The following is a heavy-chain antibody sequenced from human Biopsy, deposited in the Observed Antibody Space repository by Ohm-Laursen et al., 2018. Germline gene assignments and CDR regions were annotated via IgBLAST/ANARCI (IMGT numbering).Heavy chain of an antibody. CDR3: ARLGSGDYFPTFFDF. V-gene: IGHV4-39*07. CDR1: DGSISNIINY. Sequence: SDTLSLTCTVTDGSISNIINYWGWIRQPLGKGLEWLGSFFHTGITDYNPSLKSRVTISVDTSKNQFSLKLSSVTAADTAVYYCARLGSGDYFPTFFDFWGQGALVTVSS. D-gene: IGHD5-12*01. J-gene: IGHJ4*02. CDR2: FFHTGIT.